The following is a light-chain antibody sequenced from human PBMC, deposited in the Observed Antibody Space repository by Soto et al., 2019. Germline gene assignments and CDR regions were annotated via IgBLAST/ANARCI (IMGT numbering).Light chain of an antibody. CDR2: ATS. CDR1: QNIGGY. J-gene: IGKJ2*03. CDR3: QQSYTTPYS. V-gene: IGKV1-39*01. Sequence: DVPMTQSPSSLSASVGDRVIITCRASQNIGGYLNWYQHKPGKAPEVLIYATSTLQSGVPSRFTGSGSGTDYTLTISSLQIEDFATYSCQQSYTTPYSFGQGTKVEIK.